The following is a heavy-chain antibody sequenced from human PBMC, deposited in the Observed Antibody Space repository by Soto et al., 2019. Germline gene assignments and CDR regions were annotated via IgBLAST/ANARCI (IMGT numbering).Heavy chain of an antibody. J-gene: IGHJ4*02. CDR2: ISGSGGST. V-gene: IGHV3-23*01. CDR3: ATQYYDFWSGYYTVGYYFDY. CDR1: GFTFSSYA. D-gene: IGHD3-3*01. Sequence: EVQLLESGGGLVQPGGSLRLSCAASGFTFSSYAMSWVRQAPGKGLEWVSAISGSGGSTYYADSVKGRFTISRDNSKNTLYLQMNNLRAEDTAVYYCATQYYDFWSGYYTVGYYFDYWGQGTLVTVSS.